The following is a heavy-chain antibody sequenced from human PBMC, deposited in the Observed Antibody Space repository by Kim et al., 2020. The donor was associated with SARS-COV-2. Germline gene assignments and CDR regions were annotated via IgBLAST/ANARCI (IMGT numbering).Heavy chain of an antibody. D-gene: IGHD3-10*01. V-gene: IGHV3-23*01. CDR1: GFTFSTYD. Sequence: GGSLRLSCTASGFTFSTYDMTWVRQAPGEGLEWVSTTNANDANTSYAESVKGRFTISRDNSKNTLYVQVISLRDEDTAVYYCAKDLGPGNHLQYWGQG. CDR2: TNANDANT. J-gene: IGHJ4*02. CDR3: AKDLGPGNHLQY.